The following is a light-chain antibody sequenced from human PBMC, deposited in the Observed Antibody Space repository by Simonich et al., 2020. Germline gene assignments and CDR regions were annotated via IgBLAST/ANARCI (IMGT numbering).Light chain of an antibody. Sequence: QSALTQPASVSGSPGQSITISCTGTSSDVGGYNYVSWYQQHPGKAPKLMIYDVSTRPSGVSNRFSGSKSGNTASLTISGLQAEDEADYYCSSYTSSSTLEDWVFGGGTKLTVL. CDR2: DVS. CDR1: SSDVGGYNY. J-gene: IGLJ3*02. CDR3: SSYTSSSTLEDWV. V-gene: IGLV2-14*03.